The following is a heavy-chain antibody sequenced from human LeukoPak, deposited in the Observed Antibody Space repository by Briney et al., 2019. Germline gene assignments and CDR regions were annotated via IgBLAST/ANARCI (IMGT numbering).Heavy chain of an antibody. J-gene: IGHJ4*02. V-gene: IGHV1-69*04. CDR3: ARGGVSSGWYGSYFDY. CDR1: GGTFSSYA. D-gene: IGHD6-19*01. Sequence: SVKVSCKASGGTFSSYAISWVRQAPGQGLEWMGRIIPILGIANYAQKFQGRVTITAYKSTSTAYMELRSLRSDDTAVYYCARGGVSSGWYGSYFDYWGQGTLVTVSS. CDR2: IIPILGIA.